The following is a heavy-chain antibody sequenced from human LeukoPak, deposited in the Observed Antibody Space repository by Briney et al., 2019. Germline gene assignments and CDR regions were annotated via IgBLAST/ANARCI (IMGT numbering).Heavy chain of an antibody. CDR2: IYYSGST. V-gene: IGHV4-39*07. CDR1: GGSISSSSYY. CDR3: ARDLDSKRARGNWFDP. Sequence: SETLSLTCTVSGGSISSSSYYWGWIRQPPGKGLEWIGSIYYSGSTYYNPSLKSRVTISVDTSKNQFSLKLSSVTAADTAVYYCARDLDSKRARGNWFDPWGQGTLVTVSS. J-gene: IGHJ5*02.